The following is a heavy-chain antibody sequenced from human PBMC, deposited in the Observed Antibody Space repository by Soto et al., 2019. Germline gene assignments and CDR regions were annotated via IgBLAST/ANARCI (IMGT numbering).Heavy chain of an antibody. CDR2: INHSGST. CDR1: GVSFSGYF. D-gene: IGHD2-2*01. CDR3: ARDACSSPSCSVY. Sequence: PSETLSLTCAVYGVSFSGYFWSWIRQPPGKGLEWIGEINHSGSTNYNPSLKGRFTIPRDNSKNTLDLQMDSLRAEDTGVYFCARDACSSPSCSVYWGQGTPVTVSS. J-gene: IGHJ4*02. V-gene: IGHV4-34*01.